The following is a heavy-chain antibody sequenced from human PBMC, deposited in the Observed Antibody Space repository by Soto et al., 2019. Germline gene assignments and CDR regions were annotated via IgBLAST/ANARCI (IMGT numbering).Heavy chain of an antibody. J-gene: IGHJ6*02. CDR1: GFTFSNAW. CDR2: ISSSSSYI. Sequence: PGGSLRLSCAASGFTFSNAWMNWVRQAPGKGLEWVSSISSSSSYIYYADSVKGRFTISRDNAKNSLYLQMNSLRAEDTAVYYCARDIPLKYGSGSYPYYYGMDVWGQGTTVTVSS. V-gene: IGHV3-21*01. CDR3: ARDIPLKYGSGSYPYYYGMDV. D-gene: IGHD3-10*01.